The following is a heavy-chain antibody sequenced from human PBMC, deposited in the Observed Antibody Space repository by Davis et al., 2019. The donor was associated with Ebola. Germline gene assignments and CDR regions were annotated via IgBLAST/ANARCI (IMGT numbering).Heavy chain of an antibody. CDR3: VKGSSVTVGDGMDV. CDR2: ISDDGRNN. D-gene: IGHD3-22*01. CDR1: GFTFNRYG. V-gene: IGHV3-30*18. J-gene: IGHJ6*02. Sequence: SLKISCAASGFTFNRYGMHWVRQAPGKGLEWLALISDDGRNNYYADSVKGRFTISRDNAKNTLYLQMSSLRAEDPAMNYYVKGSSVTVGDGMDVWGQETTVTVAS.